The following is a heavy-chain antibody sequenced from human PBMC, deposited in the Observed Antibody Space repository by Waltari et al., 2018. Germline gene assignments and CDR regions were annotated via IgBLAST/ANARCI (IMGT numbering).Heavy chain of an antibody. CDR3: ARDHRRVFFYGMDV. D-gene: IGHD2-21*01. CDR1: GFTFSSYE. V-gene: IGHV3-48*03. Sequence: EVQLVESGGGLVQPGGSLRLSCAASGFTFSSYEMNWVRPAPGKGLEWVSYISSSGSTIYYADSVKGRFTISRDNAKNSLYLQMNSLRAEDTAVYYCARDHRRVFFYGMDVWGQGTTVTVSS. CDR2: ISSSGSTI. J-gene: IGHJ6*02.